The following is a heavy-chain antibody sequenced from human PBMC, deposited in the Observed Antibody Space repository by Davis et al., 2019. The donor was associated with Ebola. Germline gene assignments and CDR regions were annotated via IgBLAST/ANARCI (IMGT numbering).Heavy chain of an antibody. D-gene: IGHD2-2*01. J-gene: IGHJ6*02. CDR2: ISISGSTI. CDR3: ARKILVPAAMLLYYYGMDV. CDR1: VFTFSDYY. V-gene: IGHV3-11*01. Sequence: GESLKISCAASVFTFSDYYMSWIRQAPGTGLEWVSYISISGSTIYYADSVKGRFTISRDNAKNSLYLQMNSLRAEDTAVYYCARKILVPAAMLLYYYGMDVWGQGTTVTVSS.